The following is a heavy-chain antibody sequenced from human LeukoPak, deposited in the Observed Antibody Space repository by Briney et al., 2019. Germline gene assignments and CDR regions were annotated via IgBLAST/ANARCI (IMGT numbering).Heavy chain of an antibody. Sequence: PGGSLRLSCAASGFTVSSNYMSWVRQAPGKGLEWVSVIYSGGSTYYADSVKGRFTISRDNSKNTLYLQMNSLRAEDTAVYYCAKDRGGTTFDYWGQGTLVTVSS. CDR1: GFTVSSNY. J-gene: IGHJ4*02. CDR2: IYSGGST. D-gene: IGHD2/OR15-2a*01. V-gene: IGHV3-53*05. CDR3: AKDRGGTTFDY.